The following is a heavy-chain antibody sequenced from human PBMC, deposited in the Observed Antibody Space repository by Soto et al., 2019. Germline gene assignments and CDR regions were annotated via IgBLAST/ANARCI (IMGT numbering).Heavy chain of an antibody. CDR2: IYHTGTT. CDR1: GDSIISIYH. V-gene: IGHV4-38-2*01. Sequence: LALTCDVSGDSIISIYHWAWIRHPPCRGLEWIASIYHTGTTYYTPSLKSRVTISVDTSKNQFSLRLSSVTAADSAVYFCARTDTVGYYTHCGQGKLVIVS. D-gene: IGHD3-3*01. J-gene: IGHJ4*02. CDR3: ARTDTVGYYTH.